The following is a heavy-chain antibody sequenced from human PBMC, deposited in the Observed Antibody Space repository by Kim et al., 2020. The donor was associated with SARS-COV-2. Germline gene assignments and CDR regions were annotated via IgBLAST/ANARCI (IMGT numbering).Heavy chain of an antibody. V-gene: IGHV4-31*03. CDR2: IYYSGST. Sequence: SETLSLTCTVSGGSISSGGYYWSWIRQHPGKGLEWIGYIYYSGSTYYNPSLKSRVTISVDTSKNQFSLKLSSVTAADTAVYYCASLPAAKYYFDYWGQGTLVTVSS. J-gene: IGHJ4*02. D-gene: IGHD6-13*01. CDR1: GGSISSGGYY. CDR3: ASLPAAKYYFDY.